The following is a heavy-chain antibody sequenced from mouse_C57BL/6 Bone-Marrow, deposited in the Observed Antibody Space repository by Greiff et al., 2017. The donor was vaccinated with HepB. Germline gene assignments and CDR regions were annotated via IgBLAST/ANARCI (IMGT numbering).Heavy chain of an antibody. CDR1: GFTFSSYA. CDR2: ISDGGSYT. V-gene: IGHV5-4*01. D-gene: IGHD2-5*01. J-gene: IGHJ3*01. Sequence: EVQLVESGGGLVKPGGSLKLSCAASGFTFSSYAMSWVRQTPEKRLEWVATISDGGSYTNYPDNVKGRFTISRDNAKNNLYLQMSHLKSEDTAMYSCARGWNSNYFAYWGQGTLVTVSA. CDR3: ARGWNSNYFAY.